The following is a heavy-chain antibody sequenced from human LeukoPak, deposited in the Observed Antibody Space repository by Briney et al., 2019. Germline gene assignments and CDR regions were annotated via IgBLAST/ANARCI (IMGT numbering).Heavy chain of an antibody. Sequence: PGGSLRLSCAASGFSFSSYGMNWVRQAPGKGLEWVAVISYDGSNKYYADSVKGRFTISRDNSKNTLYLQMNSLRAEDTAVYYCARGSSSWYYFDYWGQGTLVTVSS. CDR3: ARGSSSWYYFDY. V-gene: IGHV3-30*03. CDR2: ISYDGSNK. J-gene: IGHJ4*02. D-gene: IGHD6-13*01. CDR1: GFSFSSYG.